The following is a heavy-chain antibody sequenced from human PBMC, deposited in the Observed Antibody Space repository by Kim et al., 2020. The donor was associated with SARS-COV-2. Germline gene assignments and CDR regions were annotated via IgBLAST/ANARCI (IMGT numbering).Heavy chain of an antibody. CDR3: ARSEGGGEPYFDY. V-gene: IGHV4-39*01. D-gene: IGHD4-17*01. CDR1: GGSISSSSYY. CDR2: IYYSGST. J-gene: IGHJ4*02. Sequence: SETLSLTCTVSGGSISSSSYYWGWIRQPPGKGLEWIGSIYYSGSTYYNPSLKSRVTISVDTSKNQFSLKLSSVTAADTAVYYCARSEGGGEPYFDYWGQGTLVTVSS.